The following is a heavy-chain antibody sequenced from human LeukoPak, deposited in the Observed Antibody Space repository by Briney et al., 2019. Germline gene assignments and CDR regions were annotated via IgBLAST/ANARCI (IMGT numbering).Heavy chain of an antibody. V-gene: IGHV4-30-2*01. Sequence: SETLSLTCTVSGGSISSGGYYWSWIRQPPGKGLEWIGYIYHSGSTYYNPSLKSRVTISVDRSKNQFSLKLSSVTAADTAVYYCAREGGSYHWGYFDYWGQGTLVTVSS. CDR3: AREGGSYHWGYFDY. CDR2: IYHSGST. J-gene: IGHJ4*02. CDR1: GGSISSGGYY. D-gene: IGHD1-26*01.